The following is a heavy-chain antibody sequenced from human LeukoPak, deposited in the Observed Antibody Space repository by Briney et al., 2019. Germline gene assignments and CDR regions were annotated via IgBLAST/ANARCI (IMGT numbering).Heavy chain of an antibody. Sequence: GASVKVSCKVSGYTLTELSMHWVRQAPGKGVEWMGGFDPEDGETIYAQKFQGRVTMTEDTSTDTAYMELSSLRSEDTAVYYCATDHICSSTSFYVPWFDPWGQGTLVTVSS. CDR3: ATDHICSSTSFYVPWFDP. CDR1: GYTLTELS. CDR2: FDPEDGET. V-gene: IGHV1-24*01. D-gene: IGHD2-2*01. J-gene: IGHJ5*02.